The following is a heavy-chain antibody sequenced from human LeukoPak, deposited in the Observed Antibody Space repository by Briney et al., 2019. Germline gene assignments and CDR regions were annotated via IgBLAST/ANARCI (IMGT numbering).Heavy chain of an antibody. D-gene: IGHD6-13*01. J-gene: IGHJ4*02. CDR2: ISWNSVSI. V-gene: IGHV3-9*01. CDR1: GFTFDDYA. CDR3: AKGSDYSSGWYYFDY. Sequence: PGGSLRLSCAASGFTFDDYAMHWVRQAPGKGLEWVSGISWNSVSIAYADSVKGRFTISRDNAKNSLYLQMNSLRVEDTALYYCAKGSDYSSGWYYFDYWGQGTLVTVSS.